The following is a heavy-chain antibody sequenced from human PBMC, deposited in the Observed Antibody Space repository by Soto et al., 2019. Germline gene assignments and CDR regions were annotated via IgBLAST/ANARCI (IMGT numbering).Heavy chain of an antibody. J-gene: IGHJ5*02. CDR3: AKEKISTSCCNWFDP. Sequence: GGALRLPYSASGFLFCSYSFTWVRPGPRKGLEWVSAISGSGGSTYYADSVKGRFTISRDNSKNTLYLQMNSLRAEDTAVYYCAKEKISTSCCNWFDPWGQGTLVTVSS. CDR2: ISGSGGST. CDR1: GFLFCSYS. D-gene: IGHD2-2*01. V-gene: IGHV3-23*01.